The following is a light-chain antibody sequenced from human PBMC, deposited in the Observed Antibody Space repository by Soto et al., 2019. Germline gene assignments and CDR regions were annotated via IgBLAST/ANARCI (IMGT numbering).Light chain of an antibody. Sequence: DIVMTQSPDSLAVSLGERATINCKSSQSVFYSPNNKNYLAWYQQKPGQPPKLLLSWASTRESGVPDRFSGSGSVTDFALTISRRQAEDVAVYYCQQYYSNPPLFTFGPGTKVDIK. CDR1: QSVFYSPNNKNY. CDR2: WAS. J-gene: IGKJ3*01. CDR3: QQYYSNPPLFT. V-gene: IGKV4-1*01.